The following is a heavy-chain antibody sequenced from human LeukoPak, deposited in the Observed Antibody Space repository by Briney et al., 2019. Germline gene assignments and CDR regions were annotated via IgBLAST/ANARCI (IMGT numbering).Heavy chain of an antibody. Sequence: GGSLRLSCAASGFTFSSYAMSWVRPAPGKGLEWVSAISGSGGSTYYADSVKGRFTISRGNSKNTLYLQMNSLRAEDTAVYYCAKAQWELLLLDYWGQGTPVTVSS. V-gene: IGHV3-23*01. CDR1: GFTFSSYA. CDR2: ISGSGGST. D-gene: IGHD1-26*01. CDR3: AKAQWELLLLDY. J-gene: IGHJ4*02.